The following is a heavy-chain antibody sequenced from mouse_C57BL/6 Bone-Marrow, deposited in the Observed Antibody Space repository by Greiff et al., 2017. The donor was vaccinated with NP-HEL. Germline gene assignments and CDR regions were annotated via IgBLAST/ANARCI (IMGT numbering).Heavy chain of an antibody. D-gene: IGHD1-1*01. CDR3: APIYYYGSSYDYYAMDY. V-gene: IGHV1-4*01. CDR2: INPSSGYT. CDR1: GYTFTSYT. Sequence: QVHVKQSGAELARPGASVKMSCKASGYTFTSYTMHWVKQRPGQGLEWIGYINPSSGYTKYNQKFKDKATLTADKSSSTAYMQLSSLTSEDSAVYYCAPIYYYGSSYDYYAMDYWGQGTSVTVSS. J-gene: IGHJ4*01.